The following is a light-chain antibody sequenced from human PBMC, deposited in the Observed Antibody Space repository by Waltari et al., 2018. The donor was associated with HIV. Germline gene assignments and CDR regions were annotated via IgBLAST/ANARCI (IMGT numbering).Light chain of an antibody. V-gene: IGKV1-5*03. J-gene: IGKJ4*02. CDR3: QQSYSTPALT. CDR1: QSITRR. Sequence: DIQMTQSPSTLSASVGDRVIISCRASQSITRRLAWYQQRPGKAPKLLIYQASILDSGVPSRFSGSGSGTEFSLTISSLQPDDFAAYYCQQSYSTPALTFGGGTKVEIQ. CDR2: QAS.